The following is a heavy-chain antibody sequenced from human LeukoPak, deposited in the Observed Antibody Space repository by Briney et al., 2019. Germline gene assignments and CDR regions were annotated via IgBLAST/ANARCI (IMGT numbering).Heavy chain of an antibody. CDR3: ARVSGYSSGWYRGYYFDY. J-gene: IGHJ4*02. CDR1: GFTFSDYY. V-gene: IGHV3-11*04. CDR2: ISSSGSTI. D-gene: IGHD6-19*01. Sequence: GGSLRLSCAASGFTFSDYYMSWIRQAPGKGLEWVSYISSSGSTIYYADSVKGRFTISRDNAKNSLYLQMNSLRAEDTAVYYCARVSGYSSGWYRGYYFDYWGQGTLVTVSS.